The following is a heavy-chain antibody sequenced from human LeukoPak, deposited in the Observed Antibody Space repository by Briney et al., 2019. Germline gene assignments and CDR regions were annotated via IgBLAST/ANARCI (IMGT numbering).Heavy chain of an antibody. V-gene: IGHV3-30*02. D-gene: IGHD1-1*01. CDR2: VRKDATEK. J-gene: IGHJ4*02. Sequence: AGSLRLSCAASGFIFTEYGMYWVRQAPRKRLQWVAFVRKDATEKKYADSVEGRFTISRDDSENTVYLKMNNLRVDDTAVYYCAKRSGPNSGPFDSWGQGTPVIVSS. CDR1: GFIFTEYG. CDR3: AKRSGPNSGPFDS.